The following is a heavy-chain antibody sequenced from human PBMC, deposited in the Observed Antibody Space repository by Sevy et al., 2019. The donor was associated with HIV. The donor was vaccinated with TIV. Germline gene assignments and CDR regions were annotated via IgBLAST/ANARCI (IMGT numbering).Heavy chain of an antibody. CDR1: GGSISSYF. CDR3: ARDSTTRPRVLDY. J-gene: IGHJ4*02. Sequence: SETLSLTCSVSGGSISSYFWTWVRQSPGKGLEWIGNIYLTGKTDYSPSPKSRVTLSLDTSKSQFSLTLKSVTAADTAIYFCARDSTTRPRVLDYWGQGTLVTVSS. CDR2: IYLTGKT. V-gene: IGHV4-59*01. D-gene: IGHD1-1*01.